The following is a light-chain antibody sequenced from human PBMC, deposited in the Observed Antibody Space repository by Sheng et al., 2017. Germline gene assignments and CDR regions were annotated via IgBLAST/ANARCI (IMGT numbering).Light chain of an antibody. Sequence: EIVMTQSPATLSVSPGERATLSCRASQSVSNNLAWYQQKPGQAPRLLIYGASTRATGIPARFSGSGSGTEFALTISSLQSEDFTFYYCQQYHNWPLTFGPGTKVDIK. J-gene: IGKJ3*01. V-gene: IGKV3-15*01. CDR2: GAS. CDR3: QQYHNWPLT. CDR1: QSVSNN.